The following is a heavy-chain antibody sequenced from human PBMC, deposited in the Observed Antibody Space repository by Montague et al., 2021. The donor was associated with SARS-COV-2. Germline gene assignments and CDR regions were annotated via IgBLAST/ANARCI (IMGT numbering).Heavy chain of an antibody. CDR3: ARGSGGYYYYYGMDV. J-gene: IGHJ6*02. CDR2: INHSGST. CDR1: GGSFSGYY. D-gene: IGHD3-10*01. Sequence: ETLSLTCAVYGGSFSGYYWSWIRQPPGKGLEWIGEINHSGSTNYNPSLKSRVTISVDTSKNQFSLKLSSVTAADTAVYYCARGSGGYYYYYGMDVWGQGTTVTVSS. V-gene: IGHV4-34*01.